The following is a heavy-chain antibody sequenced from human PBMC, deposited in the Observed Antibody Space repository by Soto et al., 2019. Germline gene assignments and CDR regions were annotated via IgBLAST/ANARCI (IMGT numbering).Heavy chain of an antibody. D-gene: IGHD1-26*01. V-gene: IGHV3-33*01. CDR3: ARDSYGVDY. J-gene: IGHJ4*02. CDR1: GFTFSSYG. CDR2: IWYDGSNK. Sequence: QVQLVESGGGVVQPGRSLRLSCAASGFTFSSYGMHWVRQAPGKGLEWVAVIWYDGSNKYYADAVKGRFTISRDNSKNTLYLQMNSLRAEDTAVYYCARDSYGVDYWGQGTLVTVSS.